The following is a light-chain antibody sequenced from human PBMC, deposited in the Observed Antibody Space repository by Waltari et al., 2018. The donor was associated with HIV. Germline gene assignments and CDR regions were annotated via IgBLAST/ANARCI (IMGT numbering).Light chain of an antibody. V-gene: IGLV2-14*03. CDR2: DVI. Sequence: QSALTPPASVSGSPGQSITISCTGTCNDAGGYDYVSWFHLYPGKAPSHIIYDVINRACGCAEGVSSSISGYTASQTISGTQAGHEAEYDGDSYTCSSTLNWMFGGGTKLTVI. J-gene: IGLJ3*02. CDR1: CNDAGGYDY. CDR3: DSYTCSSTLNWM.